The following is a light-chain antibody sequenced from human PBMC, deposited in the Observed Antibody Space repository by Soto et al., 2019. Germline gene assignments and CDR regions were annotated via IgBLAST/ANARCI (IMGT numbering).Light chain of an antibody. V-gene: IGKV3-15*01. Sequence: EVEMTQSPATVSVSPGERVTLSCRASQRVSSNVAWYQQKPGQAPRVLIFGASTRATGIPARFSGSGSGTEFTLTISSLQSEDFAVYYCQQYNNWPPWTFGQGTRWIS. J-gene: IGKJ1*01. CDR3: QQYNNWPPWT. CDR2: GAS. CDR1: QRVSSN.